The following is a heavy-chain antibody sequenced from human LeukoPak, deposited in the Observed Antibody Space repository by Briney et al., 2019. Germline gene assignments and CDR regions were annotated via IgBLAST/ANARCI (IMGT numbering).Heavy chain of an antibody. CDR2: IKSDGSST. CDR1: GFTFSSYW. Sequence: GGSLRLSCAASGFTFSSYWMHWVRQAPGKGLVWVSRIKSDGSSTSYADSVKGRFTISRDNAKNTLYLQMNSLRAEDTAVYYCARTLAARYAFDIWGQGTMVTVSS. CDR3: ARTLAARYAFDI. J-gene: IGHJ3*02. V-gene: IGHV3-74*01. D-gene: IGHD6-6*01.